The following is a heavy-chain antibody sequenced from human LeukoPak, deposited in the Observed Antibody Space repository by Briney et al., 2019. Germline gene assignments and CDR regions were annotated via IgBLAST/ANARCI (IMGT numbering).Heavy chain of an antibody. CDR1: GFTFDDYA. CDR3: ARVTGYSSSLFDY. D-gene: IGHD6-13*01. J-gene: IGHJ4*02. CDR2: ISWNSGSI. Sequence: GGSLRLSCAASGFTFDDYAMHWVRQAPGKGLEWVSGISWNSGSIGYADSVKGRFTISRDNAKNSLYLQMNSLRAEDTALYYCARVTGYSSSLFDYWGQGTLVTVSS. V-gene: IGHV3-9*01.